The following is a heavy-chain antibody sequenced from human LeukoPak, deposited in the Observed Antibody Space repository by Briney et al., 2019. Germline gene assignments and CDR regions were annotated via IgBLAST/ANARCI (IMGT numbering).Heavy chain of an antibody. J-gene: IGHJ4*02. CDR1: GYTFTSNY. CDR2: IYPRDGST. Sequence: ASVKVSCKASGYTFTSNYIHWVRQALGQGLEWMGMIYPRDGSTSYAQKFQGRVTVTRDTSTSTVHMELSGLRSEDTAVYYCARDQEGFDYWGQGTLVTVSS. CDR3: ARDQEGFDY. V-gene: IGHV1-46*01.